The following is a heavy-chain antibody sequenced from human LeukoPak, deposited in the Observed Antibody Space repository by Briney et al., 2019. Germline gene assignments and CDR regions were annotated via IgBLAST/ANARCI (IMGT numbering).Heavy chain of an antibody. J-gene: IGHJ3*02. V-gene: IGHV4-59*01. CDR1: GGSISSYY. D-gene: IGHD2-15*01. Sequence: SETLSLTCTVSGGSISSYYWSWIRQPPGKGLEWIGYIYYSGSTNYNPSLKSRVTISVDTSKNQFSPKLSSVTAADTAVYYCARGGGNDAFDIWGQGTMVTVSS. CDR3: ARGGGNDAFDI. CDR2: IYYSGST.